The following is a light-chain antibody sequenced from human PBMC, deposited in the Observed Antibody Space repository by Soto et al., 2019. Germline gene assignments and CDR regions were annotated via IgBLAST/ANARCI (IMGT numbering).Light chain of an antibody. V-gene: IGKV3-11*01. CDR1: QSVGSS. CDR2: DAS. CDR3: QQRSNWPTEVT. Sequence: EIVLTQSPDTLSLSPGERATLSCRASQSVGSSLAWYQQKPGQAPRLLIYDASNRATGIPARFNGSGSGTYFTLTIRSIDREDFEVYYCQQRSNWPTEVTFGHGTKVDIK. J-gene: IGKJ3*01.